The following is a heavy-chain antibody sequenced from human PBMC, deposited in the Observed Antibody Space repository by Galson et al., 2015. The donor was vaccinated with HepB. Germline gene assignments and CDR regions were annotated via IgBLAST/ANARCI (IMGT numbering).Heavy chain of an antibody. Sequence: SLRLSCAASGFTFSSSDMHWVRQATGKGLEWVSGIGASADPYYPGSVKGRFTISRENAKDSLYLQMNSLRAGDTAVYYCARGSPQYDFRSGSSSPKHWYFDLWGRGTLVTVSS. D-gene: IGHD3-3*01. CDR1: GFTFSSSD. J-gene: IGHJ2*01. V-gene: IGHV3-13*05. CDR3: ARGSPQYDFRSGSSSPKHWYFDL. CDR2: IGASADP.